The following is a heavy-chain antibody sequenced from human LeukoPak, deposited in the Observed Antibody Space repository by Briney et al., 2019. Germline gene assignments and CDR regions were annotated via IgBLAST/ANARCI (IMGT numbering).Heavy chain of an antibody. V-gene: IGHV4-39*07. Sequence: SETLSLTCSVSGASISSRSYYWGWIRQPPGKGLEWIRNIYYSGDSYYHPPLKSRVTISVDTSKNQLSLKLTSVTAADTAVYYCARGSSSGRSGHDAFDIWGRGTMVTVSS. J-gene: IGHJ3*02. D-gene: IGHD3-10*01. CDR2: IYYSGDS. CDR3: ARGSSSGRSGHDAFDI. CDR1: GASISSRSYY.